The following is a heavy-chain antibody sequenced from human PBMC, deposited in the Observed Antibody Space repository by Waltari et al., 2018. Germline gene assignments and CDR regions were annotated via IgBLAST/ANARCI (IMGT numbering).Heavy chain of an antibody. CDR2: IPLGTNA. V-gene: IGHV3-53*01. Sequence: EVQLVESGGGLIQPGGSLRLSCVVSGFTVNSTYMSWVRQVPGKGLEWVSNIPLGTNANYAESVRGRFTISRDNSKDTLYLQMNSLRVEDTAVYFCARGVDTAMETGFDYWGQGTLVTVSS. CDR3: ARGVDTAMETGFDY. D-gene: IGHD5-18*01. CDR1: GFTVNSTY. J-gene: IGHJ4*02.